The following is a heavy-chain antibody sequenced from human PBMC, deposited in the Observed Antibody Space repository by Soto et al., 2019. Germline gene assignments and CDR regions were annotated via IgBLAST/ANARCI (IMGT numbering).Heavy chain of an antibody. CDR2: IIPIFGTA. J-gene: IGHJ4*02. V-gene: IGHV1-69*06. CDR1: GGTFSSYA. D-gene: IGHD1-26*01. CDR3: ARDNSGSYYDLDY. Sequence: GASVKVSCKASGGTFSSYAISWVRQAPGQGLEWMGGIIPIFGTANYAQKFQGRATITADKSTSTAYMELSSLRSEDTAVYYCARDNSGSYYDLDYWGQGTLVTVSS.